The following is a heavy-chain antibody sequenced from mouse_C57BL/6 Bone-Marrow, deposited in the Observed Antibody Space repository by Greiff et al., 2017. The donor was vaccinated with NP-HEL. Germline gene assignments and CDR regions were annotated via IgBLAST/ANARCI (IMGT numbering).Heavy chain of an antibody. D-gene: IGHD2-5*01. Sequence: EVKVVESGEGLVKPGGSLKLSCAASGFTFSSYAMSWVRQTPEKRLEWVAYISSGGDYIYYADTVKGRFTISRDNARNTLYLQMSSLKSEDTAMYYCTRVYSNYAWFAYWGQGTLVTVSA. CDR1: GFTFSSYA. CDR3: TRVYSNYAWFAY. V-gene: IGHV5-9-1*02. CDR2: ISSGGDYI. J-gene: IGHJ3*01.